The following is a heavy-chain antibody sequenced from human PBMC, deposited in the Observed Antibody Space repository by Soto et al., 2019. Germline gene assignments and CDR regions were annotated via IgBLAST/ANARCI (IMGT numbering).Heavy chain of an antibody. V-gene: IGHV3-30*03. CDR2: ISYDGSNK. D-gene: IGHD1-26*01. CDR1: GFTFSSYG. CDR3: ATCGDYSGSYYDY. J-gene: IGHJ4*02. Sequence: GGSLRLSCAASGFTFSSYGMHWVRQAPGKGLEWVAVISYDGSNKYYADSVKGRFTISRDNSKNTLYLQMNSLRAEDTAVYYCATCGDYSGSYYDYWGQGTLVTVSS.